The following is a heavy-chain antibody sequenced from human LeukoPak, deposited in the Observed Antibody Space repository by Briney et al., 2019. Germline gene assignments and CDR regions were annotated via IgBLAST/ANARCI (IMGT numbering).Heavy chain of an antibody. J-gene: IGHJ4*02. Sequence: GGSLRLSCAASGFTLSSYAMSWARQAPGKGLEWVSDISGSGRSIYYADSVKGRFTISRDNSKNTLFLQMNSLRADDTAVYYCAKVSGNSYYFDSWGQGSLVTVSS. V-gene: IGHV3-23*01. CDR3: AKVSGNSYYFDS. CDR1: GFTLSSYA. D-gene: IGHD4-23*01. CDR2: ISGSGRSI.